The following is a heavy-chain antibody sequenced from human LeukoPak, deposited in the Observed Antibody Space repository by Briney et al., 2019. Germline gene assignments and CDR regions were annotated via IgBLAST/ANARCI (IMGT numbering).Heavy chain of an antibody. Sequence: GGSLRLSCAASGFTFSSYAMSWVRQAPGKGLEWVSAISGSGGSTYYADSVKGRFTISRDNSKNTLYLQMNSLRAEDTAVYYCAKRGTGIHYPNWFDPWGQGTLVTVSS. CDR1: GFTFSSYA. J-gene: IGHJ5*02. CDR3: AKRGTGIHYPNWFDP. V-gene: IGHV3-23*01. D-gene: IGHD1-1*01. CDR2: ISGSGGST.